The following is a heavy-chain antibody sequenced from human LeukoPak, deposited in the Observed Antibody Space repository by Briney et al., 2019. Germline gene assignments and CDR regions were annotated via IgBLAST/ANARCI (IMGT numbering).Heavy chain of an antibody. V-gene: IGHV3-48*03. Sequence: GGSLRLSCAASGFTFSSYDMNWVRQAPGKGLEWVSYIGSSGTTIFYADSVRGRFTISRDNAKNSLYLQMNSLRAEDTALYCCARGRSQAFYWGQGTLVTVSS. D-gene: IGHD3-3*02. J-gene: IGHJ4*02. CDR3: ARGRSQAFY. CDR2: IGSSGTTI. CDR1: GFTFSSYD.